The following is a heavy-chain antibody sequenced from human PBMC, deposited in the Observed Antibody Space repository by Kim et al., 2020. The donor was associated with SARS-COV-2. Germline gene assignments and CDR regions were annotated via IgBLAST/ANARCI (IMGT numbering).Heavy chain of an antibody. CDR2: ISAYNGNT. V-gene: IGHV1-18*01. CDR3: ARATNYYCWSGYYKAGFVY. Sequence: ASVKVSCKASGYTFTSYGISWVRQAPGQGLEWMGWISAYNGNTNYAQKLQGRVTMTTDTSTSTAYMELSSLRSEDTAVYYCARATNYYCWSGYYKAGFVYWGQGTLVTVSS. D-gene: IGHD3-3*01. CDR1: GYTFTSYG. J-gene: IGHJ4*02.